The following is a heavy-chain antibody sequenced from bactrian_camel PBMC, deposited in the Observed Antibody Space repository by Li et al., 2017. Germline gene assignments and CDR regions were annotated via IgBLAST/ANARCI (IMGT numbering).Heavy chain of an antibody. J-gene: IGHJ6*01. Sequence: VQLVESGGGLVQPGGSLRLSCVASGFTFSRYAMSWVRQAPGKGLEWVSTISPRGNGTYYADSVKGRFTISRDNAKNTMDLHVNIMKVEDTAIYYCAKDDGVGRADFAYWGQGTQVTVS. D-gene: IGHD1*01. V-gene: IGHV3S40*01. CDR3: AKDDGVGRADFAY. CDR1: GFTFSRYA. CDR2: ISPRGNGT.